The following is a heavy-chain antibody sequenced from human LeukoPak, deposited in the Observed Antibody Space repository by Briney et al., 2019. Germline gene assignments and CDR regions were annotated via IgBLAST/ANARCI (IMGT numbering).Heavy chain of an antibody. CDR2: ISSSSSYI. J-gene: IGHJ4*02. CDR3: ARASRRIAAPFDY. D-gene: IGHD6-13*01. V-gene: IGHV3-21*01. Sequence: GGSLRLSCAASGFTFSNYWMNWVRQAPGKGLEWVSSISSSSSYIYYADSVKGRFTISRDNSKNTLYLQMNSLRAGDTAVYYCARASRRIAAPFDYWGQGTLVTVSS. CDR1: GFTFSNYW.